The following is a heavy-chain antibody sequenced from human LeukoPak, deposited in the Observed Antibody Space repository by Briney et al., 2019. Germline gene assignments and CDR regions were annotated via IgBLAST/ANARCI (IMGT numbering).Heavy chain of an antibody. J-gene: IGHJ4*02. CDR2: ISSSSSTI. V-gene: IGHV3-48*01. D-gene: IGHD4-11*01. Sequence: GGSLRLSCAASGFTFSSYSMNWVRQAPGKGLEWVSYISSSSSTIYYADSVKGRLTISRDNAKNSLYLQMSSLRAEDTAIYYCAGVTTAFWGQGTLVTVSS. CDR1: GFTFSSYS. CDR3: AGVTTAF.